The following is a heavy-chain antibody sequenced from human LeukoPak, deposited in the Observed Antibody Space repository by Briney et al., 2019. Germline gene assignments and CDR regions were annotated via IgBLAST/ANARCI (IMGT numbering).Heavy chain of an antibody. Sequence: SQTLSLTCAISGDSVSSNSVTWNWIRQSPSRGLAWLGRTYYRSTWYNDYAVSVRGRITVNPDTSKNQFSLHLNSVTPEDTAVYYCARRLTQYDCFDPWGQGILVTVSS. J-gene: IGHJ5*02. CDR3: ARRLTQYDCFDP. CDR1: GDSVSSNSVT. D-gene: IGHD2-2*01. CDR2: TYYRSTWYN. V-gene: IGHV6-1*01.